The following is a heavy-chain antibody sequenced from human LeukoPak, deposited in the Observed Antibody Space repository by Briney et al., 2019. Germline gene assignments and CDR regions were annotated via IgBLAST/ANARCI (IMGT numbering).Heavy chain of an antibody. V-gene: IGHV3-66*01. CDR2: IYSGGSA. CDR1: GFTFSSYE. J-gene: IGHJ4*02. D-gene: IGHD2-15*01. CDR3: ARDLGSGSGNY. Sequence: PGGSLRLSCAASGFTFSSYEMNWVRQAPGKGLEWVSVIYSGGSAYYADSVRGRFTISRDNSQNTLYLQMNSLRAEDTAMYYCARDLGSGSGNYWGQGTLVTVSS.